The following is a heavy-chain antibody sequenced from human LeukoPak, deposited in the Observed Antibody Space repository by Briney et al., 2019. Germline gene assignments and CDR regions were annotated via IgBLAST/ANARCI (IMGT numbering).Heavy chain of an antibody. D-gene: IGHD6-13*01. V-gene: IGHV1-18*01. J-gene: IGHJ6*02. Sequence: GASVKVSCKASGYTFTDQYMHWVRQSPGQGFEWMGWISAYNGNTNYAQKLQGRVTMTTDTSTSTAYMELRSLRSDDTAVYYCARAAAAGTYYYYYGMDVWGQGTTVTVSS. CDR1: GYTFTDQY. CDR2: ISAYNGNT. CDR3: ARAAAAGTYYYYYGMDV.